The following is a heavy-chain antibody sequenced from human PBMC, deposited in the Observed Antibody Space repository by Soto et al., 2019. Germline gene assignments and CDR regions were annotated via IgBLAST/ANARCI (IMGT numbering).Heavy chain of an antibody. CDR2: IIPIFGTA. CDR1: GGTFSSYA. Sequence: SVKVSCKASGGTFSSYAISWVRQAPGQGLEWMGGIIPIFGTANYAQKFQGRVTITADESTSTAYMELSSLRSEDTAVYYCARAPLVPAPWNWFDPWGQGTLVTVSS. J-gene: IGHJ5*02. CDR3: ARAPLVPAPWNWFDP. V-gene: IGHV1-69*13. D-gene: IGHD2-2*01.